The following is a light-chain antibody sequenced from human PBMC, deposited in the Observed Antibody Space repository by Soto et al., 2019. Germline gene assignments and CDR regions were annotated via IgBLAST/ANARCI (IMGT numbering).Light chain of an antibody. V-gene: IGLV2-8*01. Sequence: QSVLTQLPSASGSPGQSVTISCTGTSSDVGGYNYVSWYQQHPGKAPKLMIYEVSKRPSGVPDRFSGSKSGNTASLTVSGLQAEDEADYYCSSYAGSNKGVFGGGTKVTVL. CDR3: SSYAGSNKGV. CDR2: EVS. J-gene: IGLJ3*02. CDR1: SSDVGGYNY.